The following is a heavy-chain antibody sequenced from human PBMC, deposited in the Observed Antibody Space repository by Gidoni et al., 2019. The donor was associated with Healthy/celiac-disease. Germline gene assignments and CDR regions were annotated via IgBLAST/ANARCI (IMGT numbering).Heavy chain of an antibody. CDR1: GYTFTSYY. Sequence: QVQLVQSGAEVKKPGASVKVSCKASGYTFTSYYMHWGRQAPGPGLEWMGIMNPSGGSTSYAQKFEGRVTMTRDTSTSTVYMEMSSLRSEDTAVYYCARGVGGPGANDAFDIWGQGTMVTVSS. CDR3: ARGVGGPGANDAFDI. D-gene: IGHD6-25*01. CDR2: MNPSGGST. J-gene: IGHJ3*02. V-gene: IGHV1-46*01.